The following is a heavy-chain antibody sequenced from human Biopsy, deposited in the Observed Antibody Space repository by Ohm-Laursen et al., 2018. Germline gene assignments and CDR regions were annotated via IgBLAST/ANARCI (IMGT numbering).Heavy chain of an antibody. CDR3: VRGVDYYDPYHYYALDV. D-gene: IGHD3-22*01. Sequence: GTLSLTCAVSGESFNGYYWSWIRQTPGKGLEWIGEINHSGRTNYNPSLKSRVTISVDTSENQFSLKVRSVTAADTAVYYCVRGVDYYDPYHYYALDVWGQGTTVTVSS. CDR1: GESFNGYY. J-gene: IGHJ6*02. CDR2: INHSGRT. V-gene: IGHV4-34*01.